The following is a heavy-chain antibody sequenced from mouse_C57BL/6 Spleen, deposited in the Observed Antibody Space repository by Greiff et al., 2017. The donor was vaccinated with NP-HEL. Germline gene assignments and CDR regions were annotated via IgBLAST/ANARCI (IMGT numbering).Heavy chain of an antibody. CDR1: GYAFSSSW. J-gene: IGHJ3*01. D-gene: IGHD2-2*01. CDR2: IYPGDGDT. Sequence: VQLQQSGPELVKPGASVKISCKASGYAFSSSWMNWVKQRPGKGLEWIGRIYPGDGDTNYNGKFKGKATLTADKSSSTAYMQLSSLTSEDSAVYFCARSGYGYGFAYWGQRTLVTVSA. CDR3: ARSGYGYGFAY. V-gene: IGHV1-82*01.